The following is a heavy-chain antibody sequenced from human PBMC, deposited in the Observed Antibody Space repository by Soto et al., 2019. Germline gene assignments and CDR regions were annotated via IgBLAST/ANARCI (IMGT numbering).Heavy chain of an antibody. D-gene: IGHD6-13*01. CDR3: ARHVPPQRAAGIYPSYYYYGMDV. CDR2: IDPSDSYT. Sequence: GESLKISCKGSGYSFTSYWISWVRQMPGKGLEWMGRIDPSDSYTNYSPSFQGHVTISADKSISTAYLQWSSLKASDTAMYYCARHVPPQRAAGIYPSYYYYGMDVWGQGNTVTVSS. V-gene: IGHV5-10-1*01. J-gene: IGHJ6*02. CDR1: GYSFTSYW.